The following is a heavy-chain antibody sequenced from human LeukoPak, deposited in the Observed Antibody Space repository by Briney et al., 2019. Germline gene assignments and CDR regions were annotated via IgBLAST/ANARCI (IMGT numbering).Heavy chain of an antibody. CDR2: ISGSGDST. Sequence: GGSLRLSCAASGFTFSSYAMSWVRQAPGKGLEWGSGISGSGDSTYYADSVKGRFTISRDNSKNTLYLQMNSLRAEDTAVYYCAKEGIAAAVFDYRGHGTLVTVYS. CDR3: AKEGIAAAVFDY. J-gene: IGHJ4*01. D-gene: IGHD6-13*01. CDR1: GFTFSSYA. V-gene: IGHV3-23*01.